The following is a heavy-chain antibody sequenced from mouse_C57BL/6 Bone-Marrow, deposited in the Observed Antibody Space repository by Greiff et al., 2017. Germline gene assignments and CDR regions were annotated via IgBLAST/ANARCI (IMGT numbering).Heavy chain of an antibody. CDR3: ATHYYGSSYGGPWFAY. CDR2: IWGGGST. J-gene: IGHJ3*01. V-gene: IGHV2-9*01. Sequence: VHLVESGPGLVAPSQSLSITCTVSGFSLTSYGVDWVRQPPGKGLEWLGVIWGGGSTNYNSALMSRLSISKDNSKSQVFLKMNSLQTDDTAMYYCATHYYGSSYGGPWFAYWGQGTLVTVSA. CDR1: GFSLTSYG. D-gene: IGHD1-1*01.